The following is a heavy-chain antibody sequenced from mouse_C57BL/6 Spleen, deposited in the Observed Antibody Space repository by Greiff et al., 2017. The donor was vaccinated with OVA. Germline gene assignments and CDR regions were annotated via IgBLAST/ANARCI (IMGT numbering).Heavy chain of an antibody. V-gene: IGHV1-15*01. CDR1: GYTFTDYE. Sequence: VNVVESGAELVRPGASVTLSCKASGYTFTDYEMHWVKQTPVHGLEWIGAIDPETGGTAYNQKFKGKAILTADKSSSTAYMELRSLTSEDSAVYYCTRRGIYYWYCDVWGTGTTVTVSS. CDR2: IDPETGGT. J-gene: IGHJ1*03. CDR3: TRRGIYYWYCDV.